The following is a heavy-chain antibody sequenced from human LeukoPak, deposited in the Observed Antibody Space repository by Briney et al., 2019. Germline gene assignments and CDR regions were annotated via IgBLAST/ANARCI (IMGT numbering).Heavy chain of an antibody. CDR3: ARDGGWSGYYYFDY. V-gene: IGHV1-46*02. CDR2: MKPTGGSP. D-gene: IGHD3-3*01. J-gene: IGHJ4*02. Sequence: ASVKVSCKASGYPFNSLYIHWVRQAPGQGLEWMGVMKPTGGSPTYAQRFQGRVSMSRDTSTSTVYMELSSLRSEDTAVYYCARDGGWSGYYYFDYWGQGTLVTVSS. CDR1: GYPFNSLY.